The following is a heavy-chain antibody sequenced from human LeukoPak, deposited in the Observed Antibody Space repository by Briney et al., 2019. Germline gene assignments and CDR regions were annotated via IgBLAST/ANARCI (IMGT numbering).Heavy chain of an antibody. CDR2: INPSGGST. CDR3: ARGEVYDILTGYYLPDY. J-gene: IGHJ4*02. Sequence: ASVKVSCKASGYTFTSYYMHWWGQAPGQGLEGWGIINPSGGSTSYAQKFQGRVTMTRDTSTSTVYMELSSLRSEDTAVYYCARGEVYDILTGYYLPDYWGQGTLVTVSS. CDR1: GYTFTSYY. V-gene: IGHV1-46*01. D-gene: IGHD3-9*01.